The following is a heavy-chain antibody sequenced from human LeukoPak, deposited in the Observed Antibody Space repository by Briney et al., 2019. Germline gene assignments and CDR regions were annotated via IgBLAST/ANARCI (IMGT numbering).Heavy chain of an antibody. D-gene: IGHD3-3*01. CDR2: ISYDGSNK. CDR1: GFTFSGYG. J-gene: IGHJ6*03. V-gene: IGHV3-30*19. CDR3: ARDGYYDFWSGYSPYYYYYYMDV. Sequence: GGSLRLSCAASGFTFSGYGMHWVRQAPGKGLEWVAVISYDGSNKYYADSVKGRFTISRDNSKNTLYLQMNSLRAEDTAVYYCARDGYYDFWSGYSPYYYYYYMDVWGKGTTVTVSS.